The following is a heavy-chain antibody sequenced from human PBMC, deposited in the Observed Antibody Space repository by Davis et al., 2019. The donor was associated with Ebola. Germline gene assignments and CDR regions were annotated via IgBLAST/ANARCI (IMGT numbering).Heavy chain of an antibody. Sequence: AASVKVSCKASGYTFSSYGISWVRQAPGQGLEWMGWISGYNGNTNYAQKLQGRVTMTTDTSTSTAYMELRSLRSDDTAVYYCARGVTMVRGVTDFDYWGQGTLVTVSS. CDR3: ARGVTMVRGVTDFDY. CDR2: ISGYNGNT. J-gene: IGHJ4*02. V-gene: IGHV1-18*01. D-gene: IGHD3-10*01. CDR1: GYTFSSYG.